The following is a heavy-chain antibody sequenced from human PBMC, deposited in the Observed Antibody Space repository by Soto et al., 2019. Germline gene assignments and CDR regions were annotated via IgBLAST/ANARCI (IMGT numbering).Heavy chain of an antibody. D-gene: IGHD6-19*01. CDR1: GFTFSSYG. V-gene: IGHV3-33*01. Sequence: QVQLVESGGGVVQPGRSLRLSCAASGFTFSSYGMHWVRQAPGKGLEWVAVIWYDGSNKYYADSVKGRFTIPRDNSKNTLYLQMNSLRAEDTAVYYCARGYSSGWNDAFDIWGQGTMVTVSS. J-gene: IGHJ3*02. CDR3: ARGYSSGWNDAFDI. CDR2: IWYDGSNK.